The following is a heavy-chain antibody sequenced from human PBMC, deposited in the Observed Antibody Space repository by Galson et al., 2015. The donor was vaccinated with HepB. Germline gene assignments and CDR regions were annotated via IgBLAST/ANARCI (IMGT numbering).Heavy chain of an antibody. D-gene: IGHD3-9*01. J-gene: IGHJ6*02. V-gene: IGHV3-30-3*01. CDR2: ISYDGSTK. CDR3: ARDRSETGYVGAYFFYGMDV. Sequence: SLRLSCAASGFTFSNYALHWVRQAPGKGLEWVAVISYDGSTKYYADSVKGRFTISRDNSKNTRYLQMNSLRGEDTAVYFCARDRSETGYVGAYFFYGMDVWGQGTTVIVSS. CDR1: GFTFSNYA.